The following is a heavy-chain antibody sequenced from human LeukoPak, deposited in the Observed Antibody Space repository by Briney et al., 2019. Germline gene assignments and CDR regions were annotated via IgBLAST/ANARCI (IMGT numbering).Heavy chain of an antibody. Sequence: PSETLSLACSVSGFSIGTGYSWGWIRQPPGKGLEWIGTIYHRGNTYYNPSLMSRVTISLDTSKNQFSLRLTSVTAADTALYYCAREVESWFGDLLSYFDSWGQGTQVTVSS. V-gene: IGHV4-38-2*02. J-gene: IGHJ4*02. D-gene: IGHD3-10*01. CDR3: AREVESWFGDLLSYFDS. CDR2: IYHRGNT. CDR1: GFSIGTGYS.